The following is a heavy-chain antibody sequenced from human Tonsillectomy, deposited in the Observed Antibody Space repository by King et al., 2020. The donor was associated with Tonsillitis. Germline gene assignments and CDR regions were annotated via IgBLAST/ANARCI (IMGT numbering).Heavy chain of an antibody. V-gene: IGHV3-30*02. CDR2: IIYGGNQK. D-gene: IGHD3/OR15-3a*01. Sequence: VQLVESGGGVVQPGGSLTLSCAASGFTFSASVMHWVRQVPGKGLEWVALIIYGGNQKYYADSVKGRFIISRDNSEKTLYLHMSNLRIDDTAIYYCARDLEGIWTFDQWGQGTLVTVSS. J-gene: IGHJ4*02. CDR3: ARDLEGIWTFDQ. CDR1: GFTFSASV.